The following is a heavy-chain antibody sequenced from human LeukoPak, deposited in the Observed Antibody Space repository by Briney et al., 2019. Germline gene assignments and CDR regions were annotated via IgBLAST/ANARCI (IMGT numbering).Heavy chain of an antibody. CDR1: GGSFSNYY. CDR3: ARGQGRFDYDSSGYYITDLDY. D-gene: IGHD3-22*01. CDR2: IYYSGST. V-gene: IGHV4-59*01. Sequence: SETLSLTCAVDGGSFSNYYWSWIRQHPGKGLEWIGYIYYSGSTNYNPSLKSRVTMSVDTSKNQFSLKLSSVTAADTAVYYCARGQGRFDYDSSGYYITDLDYWGQGTLVTVSS. J-gene: IGHJ4*02.